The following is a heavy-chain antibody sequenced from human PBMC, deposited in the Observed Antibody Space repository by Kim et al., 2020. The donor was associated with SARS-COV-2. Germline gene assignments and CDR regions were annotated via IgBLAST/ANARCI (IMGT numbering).Heavy chain of an antibody. V-gene: IGHV1-18*01. CDR3: ARVEDGFGVYWFDP. CDR1: GYTFTSYG. CDR2: ISAYNGNT. J-gene: IGHJ5*02. Sequence: ASVKVSCKASGYTFTSYGISWVRQAPGQGLEWMGWISAYNGNTNYAQKLQGRVTMTTDTSTSTAYMELRSLRSDDTAVYYCARVEDGFGVYWFDPWGQGTLVTVSS. D-gene: IGHD3-10*01.